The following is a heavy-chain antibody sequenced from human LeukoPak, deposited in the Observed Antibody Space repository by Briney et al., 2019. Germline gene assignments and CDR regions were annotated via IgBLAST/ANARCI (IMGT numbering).Heavy chain of an antibody. CDR3: ARGRRDFDY. CDR1: GFTVSGNY. V-gene: IGHV3-66*01. Sequence: GGSLRLSCAASGFTVSGNYMSWVRQAPGKGLEWVSILYSGGTTHYAESVKGRFTISRDISKNTVYLQMNSLSAKDTAVYYCARGRRDFDYWGQGTLVTVSS. CDR2: LYSGGTT. J-gene: IGHJ4*02.